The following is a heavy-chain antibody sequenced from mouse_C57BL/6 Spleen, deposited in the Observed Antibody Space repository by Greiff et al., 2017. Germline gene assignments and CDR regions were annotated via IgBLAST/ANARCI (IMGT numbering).Heavy chain of an antibody. V-gene: IGHV2-9*01. Sequence: VKLQESGPGLVAPSQSLSITCTVSGFSLTSYGVDWVRQPPGKGLEWLGVIWGGGSTNYNSALMSRLSISKDNSKSQVFLKMNSLQTDDTAMDYCAKHDLLGNSFAYWGQGTLVTVSA. CDR3: AKHDLLGNSFAY. D-gene: IGHD2-1*01. J-gene: IGHJ3*01. CDR2: IWGGGST. CDR1: GFSLTSYG.